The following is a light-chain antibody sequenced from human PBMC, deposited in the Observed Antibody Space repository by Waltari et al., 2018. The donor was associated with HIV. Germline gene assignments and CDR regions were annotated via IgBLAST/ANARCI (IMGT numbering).Light chain of an antibody. Sequence: QSALTQPRSVSGSPGQSVTISCTGTSSYVGDYKYVSWYQQHPGKCPKLMIYDVSKRPSGVPDRFSGAKSGNTASLTIAGLQAEDEADYYCCSFTVTYIWVFGGGTKLTVL. J-gene: IGLJ2*01. V-gene: IGLV2-11*01. CDR2: DVS. CDR3: CSFTVTYIWV. CDR1: SSYVGDYKY.